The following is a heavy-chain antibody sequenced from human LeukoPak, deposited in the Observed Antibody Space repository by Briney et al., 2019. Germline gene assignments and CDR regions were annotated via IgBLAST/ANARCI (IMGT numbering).Heavy chain of an antibody. J-gene: IGHJ3*02. CDR2: ISSSGSTI. D-gene: IGHD2-15*01. CDR3: ARGYCSGGSCYWYAFDI. V-gene: IGHV3-11*04. CDR1: GFTFNNYA. Sequence: PGGSLRLSCAASGFTFNNYAMSWVRQAPGKGLEWVSYISSSGSTIYYADSVKGRFTISRDNAKNSLYLQMNSLRAEDTAVYYCARGYCSGGSCYWYAFDIWGQGTMVTVSS.